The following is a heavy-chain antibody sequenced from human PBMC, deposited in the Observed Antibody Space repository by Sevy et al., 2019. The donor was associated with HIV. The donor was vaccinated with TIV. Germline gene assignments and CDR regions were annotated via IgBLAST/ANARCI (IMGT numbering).Heavy chain of an antibody. D-gene: IGHD4-17*01. CDR1: GGSISSSSYY. CDR2: IYYSGST. Sequence: SETLSLTCTVSGGSISSSSYYWGWIRQPPGKGLEWIGSIYYSGSTYYNPSLKSRVTISVDTSKNQFSLKLSSVTAADTAVYYCARQNNKNYGDFNNYYYYYGMDVWGQRTTVTVSS. J-gene: IGHJ6*02. V-gene: IGHV4-39*01. CDR3: ARQNNKNYGDFNNYYYYYGMDV.